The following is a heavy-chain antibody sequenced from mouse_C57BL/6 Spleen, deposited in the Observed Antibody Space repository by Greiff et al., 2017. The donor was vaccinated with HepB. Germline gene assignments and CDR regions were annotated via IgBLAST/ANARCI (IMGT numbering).Heavy chain of an antibody. J-gene: IGHJ2*01. Sequence: VKLQESGAELVRPGASVTLSCKASGYTFTDYEMHWVKQTPVHGLEWIGAIDPETGGTAYNQKFKGKAILTADKSSSTAYMELRSLTSEDSAVYYCTRTPPITTVVAGDYFDYWGQGTTLTVSS. CDR1: GYTFTDYE. CDR3: TRTPPITTVVAGDYFDY. D-gene: IGHD1-1*01. CDR2: IDPETGGT. V-gene: IGHV1-15*01.